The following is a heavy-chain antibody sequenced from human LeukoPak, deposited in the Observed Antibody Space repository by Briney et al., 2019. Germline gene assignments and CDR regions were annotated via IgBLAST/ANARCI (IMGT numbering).Heavy chain of an antibody. D-gene: IGHD6-13*01. CDR2: ISWNSGTR. V-gene: IGHV3-9*01. J-gene: IGHJ6*03. CDR1: GFNFNNYA. CDR3: ARDGRGYSSSWYRDYYYYMDV. Sequence: GGSLRLSCAGSGFNFNNYAMHWVRQAPGKGLEWLSGISWNSGTRGYADSVKGRFTISRDNAKNSLYLQMNSLRAEDTAVYYCARDGRGYSSSWYRDYYYYMDVWGKGTTVTISS.